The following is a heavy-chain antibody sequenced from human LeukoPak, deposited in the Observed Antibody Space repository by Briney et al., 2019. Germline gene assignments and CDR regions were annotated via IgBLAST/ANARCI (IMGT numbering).Heavy chain of an antibody. J-gene: IGHJ4*02. D-gene: IGHD1-1*01. V-gene: IGHV3-23*01. Sequence: GGSLRLSCAASGFTFTTYALTWVRQAPGKGLEWVSSISATGAGTFYAGSAKGRFTISRDNSKNTLYLQMNGLRAEDTAVYYCARIAPTIGSEYWGQGTLVTVSP. CDR3: ARIAPTIGSEY. CDR2: ISATGAGT. CDR1: GFTFTTYA.